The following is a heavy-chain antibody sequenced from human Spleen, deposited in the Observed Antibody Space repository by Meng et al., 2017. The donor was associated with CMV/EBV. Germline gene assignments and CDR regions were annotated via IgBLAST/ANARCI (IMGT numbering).Heavy chain of an antibody. CDR3: ARRDDSWGGYSHYYGMDV. D-gene: IGHD3-3*01. CDR1: GYTFTDFY. Sequence: ASVKVSCKASGYTFTDFYIHWVRQAPGQGLEWMGCFNPHNGVTNYTQKFQGRFTMTRDTSINTAYMELSRLRSDDTAVYYCARRDDSWGGYSHYYGMDVWGQGTTVTVSS. V-gene: IGHV1-2*02. J-gene: IGHJ6*02. CDR2: FNPHNGVT.